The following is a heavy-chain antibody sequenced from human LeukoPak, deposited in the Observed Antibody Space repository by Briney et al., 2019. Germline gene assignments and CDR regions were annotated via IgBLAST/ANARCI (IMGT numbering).Heavy chain of an antibody. CDR3: ARDPQQLVGATGGGFNF. CDR1: GYVFTSYG. J-gene: IGHJ4*02. Sequence: ASVKVSCKASGYVFTSYGISWVRQAPGQGLEWMGWISAYSGNTNYAQMLQGRVTMTTDTSTSTAYMELRSLRSDDTAVYYCARDPQQLVGATGGGFNFWGQGTLVTVSS. V-gene: IGHV1-18*01. D-gene: IGHD1-26*01. CDR2: ISAYSGNT.